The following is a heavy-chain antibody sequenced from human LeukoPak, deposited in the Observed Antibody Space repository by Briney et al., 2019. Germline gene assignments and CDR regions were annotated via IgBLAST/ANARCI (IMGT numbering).Heavy chain of an antibody. CDR3: ARGAGKIFGVVRNWFDP. D-gene: IGHD3-3*01. V-gene: IGHV1-8*01. Sequence: ASVKVSCKASGYTFTSYDINWVRQATGQGLEWIGWMNPNSGNTGYAQKFQGRVTMTRNTSISTAYMELSSLRSEDTAVYYCARGAGKIFGVVRNWFDPWGQGTLVTVSS. J-gene: IGHJ5*02. CDR2: MNPNSGNT. CDR1: GYTFTSYD.